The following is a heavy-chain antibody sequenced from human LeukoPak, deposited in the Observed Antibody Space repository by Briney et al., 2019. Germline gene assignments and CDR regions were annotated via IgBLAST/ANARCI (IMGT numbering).Heavy chain of an antibody. Sequence: AASVKVSCKASGGTFSSYAISRVRQAPGQGLEWMGGIIPIFGTANYAQKFQGRVTITTDESTSTAYMELSSLRSEDTAVYYCARGSIHLSRYYFDYWGQGTLVTVSS. J-gene: IGHJ4*02. V-gene: IGHV1-69*05. CDR2: IIPIFGTA. CDR3: ARGSIHLSRYYFDY. CDR1: GGTFSSYA. D-gene: IGHD5-18*01.